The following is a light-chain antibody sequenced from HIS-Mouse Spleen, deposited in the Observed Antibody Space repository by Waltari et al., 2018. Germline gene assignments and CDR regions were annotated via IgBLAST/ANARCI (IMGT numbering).Light chain of an antibody. CDR3: CSYAGSSTFGV. V-gene: IGLV2-23*03. J-gene: IGLJ3*02. Sequence: QSALTQPASVSGSPGQSITISCTGTSSDVGSYNLVSWYQQHPGKAPKLMNYEGSKRPSGVSIRFSGSNSGNTASLTISGLQAEDEADYYCCSYAGSSTFGVFGGGTKLTVL. CDR1: SSDVGSYNL. CDR2: EGS.